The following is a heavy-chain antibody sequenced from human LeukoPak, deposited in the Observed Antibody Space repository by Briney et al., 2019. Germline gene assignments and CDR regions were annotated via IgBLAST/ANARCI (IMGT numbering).Heavy chain of an antibody. D-gene: IGHD3-16*01. J-gene: IGHJ5*02. Sequence: ASVKVSCKASGYTFTSYDINWVRQAPGQGLEWMGWMNPNSGNTGYAQKFQGRVTMTRNTSISTAYMELSSLRSEDTAVYYCARYPGYDYVWGSLNWFDPWGQGTLVTVSS. V-gene: IGHV1-8*01. CDR3: ARYPGYDYVWGSLNWFDP. CDR1: GYTFTSYD. CDR2: MNPNSGNT.